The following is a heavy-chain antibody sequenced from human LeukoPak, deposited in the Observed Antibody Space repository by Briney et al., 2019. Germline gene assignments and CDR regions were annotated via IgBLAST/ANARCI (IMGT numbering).Heavy chain of an antibody. V-gene: IGHV3-74*01. CDR3: ARDLKGPVNDGFDI. CDR2: SNSDGSTT. J-gene: IGHJ3*02. D-gene: IGHD4-23*01. CDR1: GFTFRTYW. Sequence: TGGSLRLSCAASGFTFRTYWMHWVRQAPGKGLVWVSHSNSDGSTTSYADSVKGRFTISRDNAKNTLYLQMNSLRAEDTAVYYCARDLKGPVNDGFDIWGQGTMVTVSS.